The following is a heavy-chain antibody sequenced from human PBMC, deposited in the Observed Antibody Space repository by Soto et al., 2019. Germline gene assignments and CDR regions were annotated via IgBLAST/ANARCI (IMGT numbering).Heavy chain of an antibody. J-gene: IGHJ4*02. CDR2: MSGASGSA. CDR3: AKDKQDYYGSGNYFDY. V-gene: IGHV3-23*01. D-gene: IGHD3-10*01. Sequence: DVQLLESGGGLVQLGGSLRLSCAASGFTFGNYAMSWVRQAPGKGLEWVSTMSGASGSAFYADSVKGRFTISRDNSKNTRYLQMNSLRAEDTAIYYCAKDKQDYYGSGNYFDYWGQGILVTVSS. CDR1: GFTFGNYA.